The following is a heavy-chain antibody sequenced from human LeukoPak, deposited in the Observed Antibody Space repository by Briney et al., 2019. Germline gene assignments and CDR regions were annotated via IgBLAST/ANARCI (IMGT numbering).Heavy chain of an antibody. CDR2: IYTSGST. CDR1: GGSISSGSYY. Sequence: SETLSLTCAVSGGSISSGSYYWSWIRQPAGKGLEWIGRIYTSGSTNYNPSLKSRVTISVDTSKNQFSLKLSSVTAADTAVYYCARDRSAENYYYYYYMDVWGKGTTVTVSS. V-gene: IGHV4-61*02. J-gene: IGHJ6*03. CDR3: ARDRSAENYYYYYYMDV. D-gene: IGHD6-19*01.